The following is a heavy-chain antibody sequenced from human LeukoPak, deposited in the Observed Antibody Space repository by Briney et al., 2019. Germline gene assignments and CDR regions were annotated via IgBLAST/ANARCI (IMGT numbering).Heavy chain of an antibody. CDR3: ASPMTFMVRGLHGIDGFDI. V-gene: IGHV3-15*01. Sequence: PGGSLRLSCAASGFTFSNAWLSWVRQAPGKGLEWVGRIKSKPNGETTDYAAPVKGRFTISRDDSKNTLFVQMNSLIAEDTAVYYCASPMTFMVRGLHGIDGFDIWGQGTMVTVSS. CDR1: GFTFSNAW. D-gene: IGHD3-10*01. J-gene: IGHJ3*02. CDR2: IKSKPNGETT.